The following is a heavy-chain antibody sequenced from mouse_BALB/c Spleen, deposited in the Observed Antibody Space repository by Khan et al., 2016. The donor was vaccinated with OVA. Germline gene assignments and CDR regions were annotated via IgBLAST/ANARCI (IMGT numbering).Heavy chain of an antibody. CDR1: GFTFRDYG. Sequence: EVELVESGGGLVQPGGSRKLSCAASGFTFRDYGMAWVRQAPGKGPEWVAFISDLAYTIYYADTVKGRFTISRENAKHTLYLDMRSLRSEDTVMYYCARGGGTAPFAYWGLGTLVTVSA. V-gene: IGHV5-15*02. CDR2: ISDLAYTI. CDR3: ARGGGTAPFAY. J-gene: IGHJ3*01. D-gene: IGHD1-2*01.